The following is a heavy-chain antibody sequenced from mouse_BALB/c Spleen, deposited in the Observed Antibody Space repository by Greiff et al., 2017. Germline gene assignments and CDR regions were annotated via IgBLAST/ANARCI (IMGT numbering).Heavy chain of an antibody. J-gene: IGHJ2*01. Sequence: EVQGVESGGGLVQPGGSRKLSCAASGFTFSSFGMHWVRQAPEKGLEWVAYISSGSSTIYYADTVKGRFTISRDNPKNTLFLQMTSLRSEDTAMYYCARSGTTVVPHYFDYWGQGTTLTVSS. CDR2: ISSGSSTI. CDR1: GFTFSSFG. CDR3: ARSGTTVVPHYFDY. V-gene: IGHV5-17*02. D-gene: IGHD1-1*01.